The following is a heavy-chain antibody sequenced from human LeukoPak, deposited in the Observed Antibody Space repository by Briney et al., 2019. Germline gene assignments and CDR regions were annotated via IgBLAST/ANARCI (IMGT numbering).Heavy chain of an antibody. V-gene: IGHV1-8*01. J-gene: IGHJ4*02. CDR1: GYTFTSYD. Sequence: ASVKVSCKASGYTFTSYDINWVRQATGQGLEWMGWMNPNSGNTGYAQKFQGRVTMTRNTSISTAYMELSSLRSEDTAVYYCARVPVGSGYDLDRRTQDMDYWGQGTLVTVSS. CDR2: MNPNSGNT. D-gene: IGHD5-12*01. CDR3: ARVPVGSGYDLDRRTQDMDY.